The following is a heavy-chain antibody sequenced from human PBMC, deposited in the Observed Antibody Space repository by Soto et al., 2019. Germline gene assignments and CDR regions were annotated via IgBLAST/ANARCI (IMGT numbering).Heavy chain of an antibody. CDR3: VRDSYSYGFDY. CDR1: GASITSAGYS. CDR2: VYPTGRT. V-gene: IGHV4-30-2*01. Sequence: QLQLQESGSGLVKPSQTLSLTCGVSGASITSAGYSWNWVRQTPGKGLECIGYVYPTGRTSFNTSPQSRVTMSLERSKNQFAPGLSSVAVAATAVYVCVRDSYSYGFDYWGQAALVPVSS. J-gene: IGHJ4*02. D-gene: IGHD5-18*01.